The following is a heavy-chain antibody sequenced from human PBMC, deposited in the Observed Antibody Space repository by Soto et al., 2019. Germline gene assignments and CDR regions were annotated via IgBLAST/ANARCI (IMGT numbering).Heavy chain of an antibody. D-gene: IGHD3-10*01. V-gene: IGHV1-69*02. CDR2: IIPILGIA. CDR1: GGTFSSYT. CDR3: ARSITMVRGAHYYYYYYMDV. Sequence: ASVKVSCKASGGTFSSYTISWVRQAPGQGLEWMGRIIPILGIANYAQKFQGRVTITADKSTSTAYMELSSLRSEDTAVYYCARSITMVRGAHYYYYYYMDVWGKGTTVTVSS. J-gene: IGHJ6*03.